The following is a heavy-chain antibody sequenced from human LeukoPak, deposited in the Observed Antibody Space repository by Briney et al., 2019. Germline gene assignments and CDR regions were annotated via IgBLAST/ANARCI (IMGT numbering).Heavy chain of an antibody. CDR2: ISHTGDI. V-gene: IGHV3-48*03. J-gene: IGHJ5*01. CDR1: GFIFSSFE. Sequence: GGSLRLSCAASGFIFSSFEMNWVRQAPGKGLEWVSHISHTGDIKYADSVKGRFTISRDNSKNSQFLQMTSLRAEDTAVYYCARSSGSYRPFDSWGQGTLVTVS. D-gene: IGHD3-22*01. CDR3: ARSSGSYRPFDS.